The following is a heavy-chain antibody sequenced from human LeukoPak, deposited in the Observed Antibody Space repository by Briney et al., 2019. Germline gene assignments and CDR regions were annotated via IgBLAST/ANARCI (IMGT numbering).Heavy chain of an antibody. D-gene: IGHD4-17*01. CDR1: GFTFSSYT. V-gene: IGHV3-43*01. J-gene: IGHJ4*02. CDR2: ISWDGGST. Sequence: GGSLRLSCAASGFTFSSYTMHWVRQAPGKGLEWVSLISWDGGSTYYADSVKGRFTISRDNSKNSLYLQMNSLRTEDTALYYCAKSKTAVTMGYLDYWGQGTLVTVSS. CDR3: AKSKTAVTMGYLDY.